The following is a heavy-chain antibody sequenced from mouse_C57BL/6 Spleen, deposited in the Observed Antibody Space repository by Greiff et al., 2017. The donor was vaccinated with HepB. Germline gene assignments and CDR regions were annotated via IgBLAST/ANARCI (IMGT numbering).Heavy chain of an antibody. Sequence: QVQLQQPGAELVKPGASVKMSCKASGYTFTSYWITWVKQRPGQGLEWIGDIYPGSGSTNYNEKFKSKATLTVDTSSSTAYMQLSSLTSEDSAVYCWAREGGLERPWYLDVGGTGTTVTVSS. J-gene: IGHJ1*03. D-gene: IGHD1-1*02. CDR2: IYPGSGST. V-gene: IGHV1-55*01. CDR1: GYTFTSYW. CDR3: AREGGLERPWYLDV.